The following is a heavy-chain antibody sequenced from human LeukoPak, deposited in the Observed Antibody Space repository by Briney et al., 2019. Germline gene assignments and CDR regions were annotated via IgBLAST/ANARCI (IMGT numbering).Heavy chain of an antibody. J-gene: IGHJ6*04. D-gene: IGHD3-10*01. Sequence: ASVKVSCKASGYTFTSYGISWVRQAPGQGLEWMGWISAYNGNTNYAQKLQGRVTMTRDTSISTAYMELSRLRSDDTAVYHCARHKERNYYGSGSYYVWGKGTTVTISS. V-gene: IGHV1-18*01. CDR2: ISAYNGNT. CDR1: GYTFTSYG. CDR3: ARHKERNYYGSGSYYV.